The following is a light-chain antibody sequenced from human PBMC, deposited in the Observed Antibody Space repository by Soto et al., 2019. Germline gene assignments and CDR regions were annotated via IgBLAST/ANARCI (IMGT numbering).Light chain of an antibody. J-gene: IGLJ1*01. V-gene: IGLV2-23*01. CDR2: EGS. CDR3: CSYAGSRV. Sequence: QSALTQPASVSGSPGQSITISCTGTSSDVGSYNLVSWYQQHPGKAPKLMIYEGSKRPSGVSNRFSGSKSGNTASLTISGLQAEDEADYYCCSYAGSRVFGTRTKLTVL. CDR1: SSDVGSYNL.